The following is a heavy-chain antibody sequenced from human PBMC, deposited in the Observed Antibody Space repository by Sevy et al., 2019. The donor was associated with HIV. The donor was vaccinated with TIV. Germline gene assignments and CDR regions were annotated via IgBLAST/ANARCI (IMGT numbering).Heavy chain of an antibody. J-gene: IGHJ4*02. CDR1: GGSISSSSYY. V-gene: IGHV4-39*01. CDR2: IYYSGST. Sequence: SETLSLTCTVSGGSISSSSYYWGWLRQPPGKGLEWIGSIYYSGSTYYNPSLKSRVTISVNTSKNQFSLKLSSVTAAVTAVDYCARHEATVTRFDYWGQGTLVTVSS. D-gene: IGHD4-17*01. CDR3: ARHEATVTRFDY.